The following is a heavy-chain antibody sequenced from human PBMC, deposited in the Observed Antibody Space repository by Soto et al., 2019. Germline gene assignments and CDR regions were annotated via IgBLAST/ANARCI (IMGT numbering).Heavy chain of an antibody. CDR2: MNPNSGNT. Sequence: ASVKVSCKASGYTFTSYDINWVRQATGQGLEWMGWMNPNSGNTGYAQKFQGRVTMTRNTSISTAYMKLSSLRSEDTAVYYCARAGDTYYDILTGYYNVHWFDPWGQGTLVTVSS. J-gene: IGHJ5*02. CDR1: GYTFTSYD. V-gene: IGHV1-8*01. D-gene: IGHD3-9*01. CDR3: ARAGDTYYDILTGYYNVHWFDP.